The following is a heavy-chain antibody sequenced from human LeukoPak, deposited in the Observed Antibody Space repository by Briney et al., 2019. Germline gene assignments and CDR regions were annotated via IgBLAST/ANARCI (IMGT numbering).Heavy chain of an antibody. CDR3: ARDQGQLRFLDPIAFYGMDV. CDR2: INAGNGNT. J-gene: IGHJ6*02. D-gene: IGHD3-3*01. CDR1: GYTFTSYA. V-gene: IGHV1-3*01. Sequence: GASVKVSCKASGYTFTSYAMHWVRQAPGQRLEWMGWINAGNGNTKYSQKFQGRVTITRDTSASTAYMELSSLRSEDTVVYYCARDQGQLRFLDPIAFYGMDVWGQGTTVTVSS.